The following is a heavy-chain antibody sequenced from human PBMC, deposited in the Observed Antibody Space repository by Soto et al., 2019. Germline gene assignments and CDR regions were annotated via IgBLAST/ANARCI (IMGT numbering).Heavy chain of an antibody. Sequence: QVHLVQSGAEVKKPGSSVKVSCKASGGTFSNHAINWVRQAPGQGLEWMGRIIPIFSTTNYAQKFQGRVTFTADESTITADMEVSSLKHDDTAVYYCAREVAADGTFREDVFDLWGQGTLVTVSS. V-gene: IGHV1-69*12. CDR1: GGTFSNHA. D-gene: IGHD6-13*01. CDR2: IIPIFSTT. CDR3: AREVAADGTFREDVFDL. J-gene: IGHJ3*01.